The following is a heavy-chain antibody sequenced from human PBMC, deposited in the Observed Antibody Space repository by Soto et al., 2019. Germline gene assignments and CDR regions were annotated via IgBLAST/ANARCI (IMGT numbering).Heavy chain of an antibody. CDR3: ALYDFWSGTSDY. V-gene: IGHV4-59*08. J-gene: IGHJ4*02. Sequence: PSETLSLTCTVSGGSISSYYWSWIRQPPGKGLEWIGYIYYSGSTNYNPSLKSRVTISVDTSKNQFSLKLSSVTAADTAVYYCALYDFWSGTSDYWGQGTLVTVSS. D-gene: IGHD3-3*01. CDR2: IYYSGST. CDR1: GGSISSYY.